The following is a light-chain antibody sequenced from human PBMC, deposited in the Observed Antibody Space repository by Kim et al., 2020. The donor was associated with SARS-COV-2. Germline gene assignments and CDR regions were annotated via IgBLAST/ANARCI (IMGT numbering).Light chain of an antibody. Sequence: GSLGDRVTITCRASQSVYTWLAWYQQKPGKTPNLLIYKASYLQNGAPSRFSGSGSGTEFTLTINSLQPDDFATYYCQQYNAYPWTFGQGTKVDIK. CDR1: QSVYTW. CDR3: QQYNAYPWT. V-gene: IGKV1-5*03. CDR2: KAS. J-gene: IGKJ1*01.